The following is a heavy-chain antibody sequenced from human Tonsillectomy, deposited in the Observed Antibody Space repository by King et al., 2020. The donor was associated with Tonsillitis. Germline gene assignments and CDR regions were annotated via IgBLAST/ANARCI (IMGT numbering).Heavy chain of an antibody. CDR1: GFTFSKAW. J-gene: IGHJ6*02. Sequence: VQLVESGGGLVKPGGSLRLFCAASGFTFSKAWMSWVRQAPGKGLEWVGRIKGKTDGGTPDYAAPVKGRFTISRDDSKNTLFLQMNSLKTEDTAVYYCTTEAGYLTSGYYYYYGMDVWGQGTTVTVSS. CDR2: IKGKTDGGTP. D-gene: IGHD3-9*01. CDR3: TTEAGYLTSGYYYYYGMDV. V-gene: IGHV3-15*01.